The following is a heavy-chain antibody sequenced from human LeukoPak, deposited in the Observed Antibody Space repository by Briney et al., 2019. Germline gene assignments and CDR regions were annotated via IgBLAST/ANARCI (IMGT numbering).Heavy chain of an antibody. CDR2: ISSTSSYK. Sequence: PGRSLRLSCEASGFTFSSYSMKWVRQAPGKGLEWVSCISSTSSYKYYADSVKGRFTISRDNAKNSLYLQLNSLRAEDTALYYCVRPRSPASNDGGYWGQGTLVTVSS. CDR3: VRPRSPASNDGGY. CDR1: GFTFSSYS. V-gene: IGHV3-21*01. J-gene: IGHJ4*02. D-gene: IGHD1-1*01.